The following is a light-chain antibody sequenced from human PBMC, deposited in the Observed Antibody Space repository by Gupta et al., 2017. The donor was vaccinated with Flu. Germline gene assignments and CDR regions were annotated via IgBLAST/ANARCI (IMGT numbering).Light chain of an antibody. CDR1: QNVNRN. CDR3: QQANNWPPWT. J-gene: IGKJ1*01. CDR2: AAS. Sequence: DIEMTQSPATLSVSPGERVTLSCRDRQNVNRNLHWYQHKPGQGPRLLIFAASTRATGVPARFRGSGSGKEFTLTIDGRQHEDIGIYYCQQANNWPPWTFGQGTKVEI. V-gene: IGKV3-15*01.